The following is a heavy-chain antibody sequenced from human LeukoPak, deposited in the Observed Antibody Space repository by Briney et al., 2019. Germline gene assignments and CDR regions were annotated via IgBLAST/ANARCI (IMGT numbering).Heavy chain of an antibody. Sequence: SGGSLRLSCAASGFTFSSYAMSWVRQAPGKGLEWVSAISGSGGSTYYADSVKGRFTISRDNSKNTLYLQMNSLRAEDTAVYYCAKPLATGIAAAATDYWGQGTLVTVSS. CDR3: AKPLATGIAAAATDY. CDR2: ISGSGGST. D-gene: IGHD6-13*01. CDR1: GFTFSSYA. V-gene: IGHV3-23*01. J-gene: IGHJ4*02.